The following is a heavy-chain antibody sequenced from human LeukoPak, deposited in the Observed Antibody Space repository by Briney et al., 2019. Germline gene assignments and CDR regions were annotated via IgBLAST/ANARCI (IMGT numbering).Heavy chain of an antibody. Sequence: GRSLRLSCAASGFTFSSYAMHWVRQAPGKGLEWVAVISYDGSNKYYADSVKGRFTISRDNSKNTLYLQMNSLRAEDTAVYYCASSIVGATKETDYWGQGTLVTVSS. CDR2: ISYDGSNK. CDR3: ASSIVGATKETDY. CDR1: GFTFSSYA. V-gene: IGHV3-30*04. D-gene: IGHD1-26*01. J-gene: IGHJ4*02.